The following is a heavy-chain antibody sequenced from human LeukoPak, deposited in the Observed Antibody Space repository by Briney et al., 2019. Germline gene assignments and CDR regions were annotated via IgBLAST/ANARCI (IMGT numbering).Heavy chain of an antibody. CDR1: GFTFGEYT. Sequence: QSGGSLRLSCAASGFTFGEYTMNWVRQAPGKGLEWLSYISTASSALDYADSVKGRFTISRDNAKNSLYLQMNSLRAADTAVYYCAREARGYSYGARYDIDYWGQGTLVTVSS. CDR2: ISTASSAL. D-gene: IGHD5-18*01. CDR3: AREARGYSYGARYDIDY. V-gene: IGHV3-48*01. J-gene: IGHJ4*02.